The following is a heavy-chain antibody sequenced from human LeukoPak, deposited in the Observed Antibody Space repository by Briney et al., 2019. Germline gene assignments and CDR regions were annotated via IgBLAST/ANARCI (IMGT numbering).Heavy chain of an antibody. CDR3: AAILRGSGSYSIGY. CDR1: GGSISSADYC. CDR2: ICYSGST. Sequence: SETLSLTCTVSGGSISSADYCWSWIRQPPGKGLEWIGNICYSGSTYYIPSLKSRLTISLDTSKNQFSLKLSSVTAADTAVYYCAAILRGSGSYSIGYWGQGTLVTVSS. J-gene: IGHJ4*02. V-gene: IGHV4-30-4*01. D-gene: IGHD3-10*01.